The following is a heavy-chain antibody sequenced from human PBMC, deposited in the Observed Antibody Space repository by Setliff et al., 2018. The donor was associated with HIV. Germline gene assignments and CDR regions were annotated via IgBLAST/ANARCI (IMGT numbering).Heavy chain of an antibody. V-gene: IGHV4-59*12. Sequence: SETLSLTCTVSGGSISSFYWSWIRQPPGKGLEWIGHIYYSGSTNYNPSLKSRVTMSIDTSKNHFSLKLVSVTAADTAVYYCARGLQLWGGFDLWGQGTLVTVSS. J-gene: IGHJ4*02. D-gene: IGHD5-18*01. CDR1: GGSISSFY. CDR3: ARGLQLWGGFDL. CDR2: IYYSGST.